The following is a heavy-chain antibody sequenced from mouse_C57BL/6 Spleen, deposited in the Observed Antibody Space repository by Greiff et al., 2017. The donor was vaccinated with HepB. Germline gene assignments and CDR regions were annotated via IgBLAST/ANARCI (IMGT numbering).Heavy chain of an antibody. V-gene: IGHV1-55*01. CDR3: ARITYYYGSSYNY. CDR1: GYTFTSYW. D-gene: IGHD1-1*01. Sequence: QVQLQQPGAELVKPGASVKMSCKASGYTFTSYWITWVKQRPGQGLEWIGDIYPGSGSTNYNEKFKSKATLTVDTSSSTAYMQLSSLTSEDSAVYYCARITYYYGSSYNYWGQGTTLTDSS. J-gene: IGHJ2*01. CDR2: IYPGSGST.